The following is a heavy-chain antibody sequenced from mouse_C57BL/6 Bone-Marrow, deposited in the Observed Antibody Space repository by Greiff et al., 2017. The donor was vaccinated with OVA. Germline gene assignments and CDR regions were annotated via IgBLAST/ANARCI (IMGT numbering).Heavy chain of an antibody. CDR2: ISSGGSYT. CDR3: ARQMRAWFAY. J-gene: IGHJ3*01. CDR1: GFTFSSYG. V-gene: IGHV5-6*01. Sequence: EVMLVESGGDLVKPGGSLKLSCAASGFTFSSYGMSWVRQTPDKRLEWVATISSGGSYTYYPDSVKGRFTISRDNAKNTLYLQMSSLKSEDTAMYYCARQMRAWFAYWGQGTLVTVSA.